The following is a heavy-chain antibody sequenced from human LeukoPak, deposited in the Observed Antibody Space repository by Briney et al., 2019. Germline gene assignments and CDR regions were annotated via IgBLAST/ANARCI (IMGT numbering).Heavy chain of an antibody. CDR3: AKDPLGYCGGGSCFHYFDY. CDR2: VSGSGDNS. V-gene: IGHV3-23*01. D-gene: IGHD2-15*01. J-gene: IGHJ4*02. CDR1: GFTFNNYA. Sequence: GGSLRLSCAASGFTFNNYAMTWVRQAPGKGLERVSTVSGSGDNSHYADSVKGRFTISRDNSKNTLYLQMNSLRAEDTARYYCAKDPLGYCGGGSCFHYFDYWGQGTLASVSS.